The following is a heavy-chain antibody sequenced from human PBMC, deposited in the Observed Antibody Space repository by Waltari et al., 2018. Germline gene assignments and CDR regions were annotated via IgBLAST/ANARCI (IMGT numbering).Heavy chain of an antibody. J-gene: IGHJ3*01. CDR3: ERDGWADAFEL. D-gene: IGHD1-26*01. V-gene: IGHV3-21*02. CDR1: GFTFSSEP. CDR2: SRTNHRDV. Sequence: EEQPVASGGVLVKPGGSLRLACAASGFTFSSEPKSRFRQAPGKGLEWVAISRTNHRDVYYGDSVKGRFTISRDDARNSLYLEMNDLRAEDTARYYCERDGWADAFELWGQGTMVTGSS.